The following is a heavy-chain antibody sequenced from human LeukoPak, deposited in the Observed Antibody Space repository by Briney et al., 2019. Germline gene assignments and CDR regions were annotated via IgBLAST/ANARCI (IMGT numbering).Heavy chain of an antibody. CDR2: INHNGST. V-gene: IGHV4-34*01. D-gene: IGHD3-10*01. J-gene: IGHJ4*02. CDR1: GGSFSGYY. CDR3: ARGPENYYGSGSYYSPYCFDY. Sequence: PSETLSLTCAVYGGSFSGYYWSSIRQPPGKGLEWIGEINHNGSTNYNPSLKSRVTISVDTSKNQFSLKLSSVTAADTAVYYCARGPENYYGSGSYYSPYCFDYWGQGTLVTVSS.